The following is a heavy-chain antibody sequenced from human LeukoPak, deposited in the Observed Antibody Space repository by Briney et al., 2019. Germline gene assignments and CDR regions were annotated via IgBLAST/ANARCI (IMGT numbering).Heavy chain of an antibody. J-gene: IGHJ5*02. CDR1: GGSISSGDYY. CDR3: ARHAGTVRGWFDP. Sequence: SQTLSLTCTVSGGSISSGDYYWSWIRQPPGKGLEWIGEINHSGSTNYNPSLKSRVTISVDTSKNQFSLKLSSVTAADTAVYYCARHAGTVRGWFDPWGQGTLVTVSS. D-gene: IGHD1-26*01. CDR2: INHSGST. V-gene: IGHV4-39*01.